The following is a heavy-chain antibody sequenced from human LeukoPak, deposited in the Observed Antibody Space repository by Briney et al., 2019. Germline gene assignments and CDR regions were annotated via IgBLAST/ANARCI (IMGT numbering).Heavy chain of an antibody. D-gene: IGHD1-14*01. CDR3: AKAPGISTFGNYFDY. Sequence: GGSLRLSCAASGFTFSSYSMNWVRQAPGKGLEWVSAIRGSGGSTYYADSVKGRFTISRDNSKNTLYLQMNSLRAEDTALYYCAKAPGISTFGNYFDYWGQGTLVTVSS. J-gene: IGHJ4*02. CDR2: IRGSGGST. CDR1: GFTFSSYS. V-gene: IGHV3-23*01.